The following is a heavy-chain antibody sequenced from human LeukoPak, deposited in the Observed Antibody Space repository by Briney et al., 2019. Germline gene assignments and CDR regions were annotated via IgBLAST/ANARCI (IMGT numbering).Heavy chain of an antibody. CDR3: ATRPYYDFWSGYSD. CDR1: GFTFSSYW. V-gene: IGHV3-7*01. J-gene: IGHJ4*02. Sequence: GGSLRLSCAASGFTFSSYWMSWVRQAPGKGLEWVANIKEDGSEKYYVDSVKGRFTISRDNAKNSLYLQMNSLRAEDTAVYYCATRPYYDFWSGYSDWGQGTLVTVSS. CDR2: IKEDGSEK. D-gene: IGHD3-3*01.